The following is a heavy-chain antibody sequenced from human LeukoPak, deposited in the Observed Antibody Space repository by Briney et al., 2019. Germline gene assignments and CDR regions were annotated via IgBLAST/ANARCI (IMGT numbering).Heavy chain of an antibody. CDR2: ISSSSSYT. CDR1: GFTFSDYY. J-gene: IGHJ3*02. CDR3: QRAAYDILTGYSDAFDI. Sequence: GGSLRLSCAASGFTFSDYYMSWIRQAPGKGLEWVSYISSSSSYTNYADSVKGRFTISRDNAKNSLYLQMNSLRAEDTAVFYWQRAAYDILTGYSDAFDIWGQGTMVTVSS. V-gene: IGHV3-11*06. D-gene: IGHD3-9*01.